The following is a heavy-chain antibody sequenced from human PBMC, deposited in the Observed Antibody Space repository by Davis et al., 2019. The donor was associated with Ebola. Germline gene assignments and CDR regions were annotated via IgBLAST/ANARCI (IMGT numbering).Heavy chain of an antibody. CDR2: IYYSGST. CDR1: GGSISSSRYY. D-gene: IGHD2-8*01. J-gene: IGHJ6*03. V-gene: IGHV4-61*05. Sequence: PSETLSLTCTVSGGSISSSRYYWSWIRQPPGKGLEWIANIYYSGSTNYNPSLKSRVTISVDTSKNQFSLKLSSVTAADTAVYYCARHVGYCTNGVCVMDVWGKGTTVTVSS. CDR3: ARHVGYCTNGVCVMDV.